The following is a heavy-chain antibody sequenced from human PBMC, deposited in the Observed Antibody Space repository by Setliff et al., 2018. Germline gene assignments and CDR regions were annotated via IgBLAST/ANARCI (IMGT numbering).Heavy chain of an antibody. CDR3: ATDPSRIAVAGHDAFDI. CDR1: GYTLTELS. J-gene: IGHJ3*02. Sequence: ASVKVSCKVSGYTLTELSMHWVRQAPGKGLEWMGGFDPEDGETIYAQKFQGRVTMTEDTSTDTAYMELSGLRSEDTAVYYCATDPSRIAVAGHDAFDIWGQGTMVTVSS. CDR2: FDPEDGET. D-gene: IGHD6-19*01. V-gene: IGHV1-24*01.